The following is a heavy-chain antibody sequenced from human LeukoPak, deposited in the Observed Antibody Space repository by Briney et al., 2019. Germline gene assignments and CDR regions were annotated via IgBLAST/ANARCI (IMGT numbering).Heavy chain of an antibody. Sequence: ASVKVSCKGSGYTLTELSMHWVRQAPGKGLEWMGGFDPEDGETIYAQKFQGRVTMTEDTSTDTAYMELSSLRSEDTAVYYCATGDYYDSSGYYHYWGQGTLVTVSS. J-gene: IGHJ4*02. CDR3: ATGDYYDSSGYYHY. V-gene: IGHV1-24*01. D-gene: IGHD3-22*01. CDR1: GYTLTELS. CDR2: FDPEDGET.